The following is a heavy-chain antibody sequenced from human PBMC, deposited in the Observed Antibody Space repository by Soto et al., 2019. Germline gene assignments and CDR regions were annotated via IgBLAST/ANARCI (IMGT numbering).Heavy chain of an antibody. Sequence: QVQLEQSGAEVKQPGSSVKVSCKTSGGTFSTYAINWVRQAPGQGLEWMGAIIPLFGTADYSQKFQGRVTMTAGESTSTAYMELSSLRSDDTAVYFCARPKGTYSSGYYYFDFWGQGTLVTVSS. CDR2: IIPLFGTA. J-gene: IGHJ4*02. V-gene: IGHV1-69*01. D-gene: IGHD6-19*01. CDR3: ARPKGTYSSGYYYFDF. CDR1: GGTFSTYA.